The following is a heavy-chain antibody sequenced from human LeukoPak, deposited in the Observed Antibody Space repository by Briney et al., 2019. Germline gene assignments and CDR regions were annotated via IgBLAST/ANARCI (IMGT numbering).Heavy chain of an antibody. J-gene: IGHJ6*03. Sequence: SETLSLTCTVSGGSVSSYYWSWIRQPPGKGLEWIGYIYYSGSTNYNPSLKSRVTISVDTSKNQFSLKLSSVTAADTAVYYCARAVRAGQLLSNYYYMDVWGKGTTVTVSS. V-gene: IGHV4-59*08. CDR3: ARAVRAGQLLSNYYYMDV. D-gene: IGHD2-2*01. CDR1: GGSVSSYY. CDR2: IYYSGST.